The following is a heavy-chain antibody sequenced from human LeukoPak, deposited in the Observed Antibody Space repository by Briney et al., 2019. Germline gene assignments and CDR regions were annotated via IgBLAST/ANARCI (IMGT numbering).Heavy chain of an antibody. CDR2: IRGGGGST. CDR3: AKDHSSLGGLDY. Sequence: GGSLRLSCAASGFSFSSFAMTWVRQAPGKGLEWVSVIRGGGGSTTYADAVKGRFTISRDDSKNTVYLQMNSLRADDTAVYYCAKDHSSLGGLDYWGQGTLVTVSS. V-gene: IGHV3-23*01. CDR1: GFSFSSFA. D-gene: IGHD6-19*01. J-gene: IGHJ4*02.